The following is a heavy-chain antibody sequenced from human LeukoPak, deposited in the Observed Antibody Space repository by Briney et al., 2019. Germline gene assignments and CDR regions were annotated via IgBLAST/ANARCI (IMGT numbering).Heavy chain of an antibody. D-gene: IGHD3-3*01. CDR1: GFTFSSYA. V-gene: IGHV3-23*01. Sequence: GGSLRLSCAASGFTFSSYAMSWVRQAPGKGLEWVSAISGSGGSTYYADSVKGRFTISRDNSKNALYLQMNSLRPEDTAVYYCAREKTYYDFWSGYYPNAFDIWGQGTMVTVSS. J-gene: IGHJ3*02. CDR3: AREKTYYDFWSGYYPNAFDI. CDR2: ISGSGGST.